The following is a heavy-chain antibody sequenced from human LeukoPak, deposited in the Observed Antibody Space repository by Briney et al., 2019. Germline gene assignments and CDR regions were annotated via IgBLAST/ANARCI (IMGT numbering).Heavy chain of an antibody. CDR1: GGTFSSYA. J-gene: IGHJ5*02. Sequence: GSSVKVSCKASGGTFSSYAISWARQAPGQGLEWMGGIIPIFGTANYAQKFQGRVTITADKSTSTAYMELSSLRSEDTAVYYCARDNSVRDEAWWFNPWGQGTLVTVSS. CDR2: IIPIFGTA. CDR3: ARDNSVRDEAWWFNP. D-gene: IGHD5-24*01. V-gene: IGHV1-69*06.